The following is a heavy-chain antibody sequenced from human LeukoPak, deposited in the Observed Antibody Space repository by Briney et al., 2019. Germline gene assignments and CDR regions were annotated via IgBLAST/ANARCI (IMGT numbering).Heavy chain of an antibody. CDR1: GYSFTGYY. CDR3: ALISYCTSLTCYFLDY. CDR2: INPNSGGT. V-gene: IGHV1-2*02. J-gene: IGHJ4*02. Sequence: GASVKVSRKASGYSFTGYYIHWVRQAPGQGLEWMGWINPNSGGTNYAQKFQGRVTMTRDTSISTAYMELTSLRAEDTAVYYCALISYCTSLTCYFLDYWGQGTLVTVSS. D-gene: IGHD2-2*01.